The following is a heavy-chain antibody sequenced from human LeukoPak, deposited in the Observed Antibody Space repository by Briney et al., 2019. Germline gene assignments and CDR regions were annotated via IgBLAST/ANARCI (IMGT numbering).Heavy chain of an antibody. D-gene: IGHD6-19*01. CDR3: ASSPGIAVAGGDWAFDI. Sequence: GESLKISCKGSGYSFTNYWIGWVRQMPGKGLEWMGIIYPGDSDTRYSPSFQGQVTISADKSISTAYLQWSSLKASDTAMYYCASSPGIAVAGGDWAFDIWGQGTMVTVSS. CDR2: IYPGDSDT. V-gene: IGHV5-51*01. J-gene: IGHJ3*02. CDR1: GYSFTNYW.